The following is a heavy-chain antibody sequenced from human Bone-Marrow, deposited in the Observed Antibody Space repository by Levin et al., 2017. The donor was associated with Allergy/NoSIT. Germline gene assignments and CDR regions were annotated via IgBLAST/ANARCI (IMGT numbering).Heavy chain of an antibody. CDR2: INGDGSSS. CDR3: ARVGATTFY. Sequence: GESLKISCVGSGFSFSLYWMHWVRQVPGKGLVWVSRINGDGSSSNYADSVKGRFTISRDNAKNTAYLQMNSLRPDDTAVYYCARVGATTFYWGQGTLVTVSS. D-gene: IGHD1-26*01. J-gene: IGHJ4*02. V-gene: IGHV3-74*01. CDR1: GFSFSLYW.